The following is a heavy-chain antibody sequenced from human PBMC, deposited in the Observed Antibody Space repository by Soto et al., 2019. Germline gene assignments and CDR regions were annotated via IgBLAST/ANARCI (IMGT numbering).Heavy chain of an antibody. CDR1: VFTSSG. Sequence: QDQLVQSGAEVKKPGASVKVSCKASVFTSSGISWVRQAPGQRLDWMGWISTHNGNTIYAQKFQGRVIMTMDTSTTTVYMELRSLRPDDTAVYLCAREGILGLFDAYDLWGQGTMVTVSS. J-gene: IGHJ3*01. CDR3: AREGILGLFDAYDL. V-gene: IGHV1-18*04. D-gene: IGHD3-3*01. CDR2: ISTHNGNT.